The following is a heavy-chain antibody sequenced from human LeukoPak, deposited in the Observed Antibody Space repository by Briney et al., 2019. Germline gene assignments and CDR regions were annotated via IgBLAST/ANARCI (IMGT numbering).Heavy chain of an antibody. J-gene: IGHJ5*02. CDR3: ARHVTAAGWENWFDP. V-gene: IGHV4-38-2*01. CDR1: GYSISSGYY. Sequence: SETLSLTCAVSGYSISSGYYWGWIRQPPGKGLEWIGSIYHSGSTYYNPSLKSRVTISVDTSKNQFSLKLSSVTAADTAVYYCARHVTAAGWENWFDPWGQGTLVSVSS. CDR2: IYHSGST. D-gene: IGHD6-13*01.